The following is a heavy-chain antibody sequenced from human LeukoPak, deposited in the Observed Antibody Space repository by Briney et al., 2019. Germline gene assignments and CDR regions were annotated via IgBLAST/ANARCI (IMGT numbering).Heavy chain of an antibody. V-gene: IGHV4-34*01. CDR1: GGSFSGYY. CDR2: INHSGST. J-gene: IGHJ4*02. D-gene: IGHD3-10*01. Sequence: SETLSLTCAVYGGSFSGYYWSWIRQPPGKGLEWTGEINHSGSTNYNPSLKSRVTISVDTSRNQFSLKLSSVTAADTAVYYCARGGWGLLWFGELLYAGYFDYWGQGTLVTVSS. CDR3: ARGGWGLLWFGELLYAGYFDY.